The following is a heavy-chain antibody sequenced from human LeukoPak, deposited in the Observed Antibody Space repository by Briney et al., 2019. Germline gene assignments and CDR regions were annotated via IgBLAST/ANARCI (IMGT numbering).Heavy chain of an antibody. CDR1: GYSISSNNW. Sequence: SETLSLTCAVSGYSISSNNWWAWIRQPAGKGLEWIGHIQDRGSTIYNPSLGSRVTMSLDTPKNQFSLKLNSVTAADTAVYYCTRGQWLDVWDFWGQGTLVTVSS. CDR3: TRGQWLDVWDF. CDR2: IQDRGST. V-gene: IGHV4-28*03. D-gene: IGHD6-19*01. J-gene: IGHJ4*02.